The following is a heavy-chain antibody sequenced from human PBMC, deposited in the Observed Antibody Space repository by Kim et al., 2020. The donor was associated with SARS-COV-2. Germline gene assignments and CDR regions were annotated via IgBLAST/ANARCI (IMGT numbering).Heavy chain of an antibody. CDR1: GGSISSGSFY. CDR3: VGDYPRIFDS. D-gene: IGHD4-17*01. CDR2: IHYGRST. Sequence: SETLSLTCAVSGGSISSGSFYWGWIRQPPGKGLEWIGSIHYGRSTYYNPSLKSRVTISVDTSKNQFSLNLNSVTAADTAVYYCVGDYPRIFDSWAQGTLVTVSS. J-gene: IGHJ4*02. V-gene: IGHV4-39*01.